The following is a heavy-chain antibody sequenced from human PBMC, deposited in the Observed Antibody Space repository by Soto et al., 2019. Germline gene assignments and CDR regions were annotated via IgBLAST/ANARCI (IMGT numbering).Heavy chain of an antibody. CDR2: IYYSGST. V-gene: IGHV4-31*03. CDR3: ARGNMQGGSSWPGGVFDY. D-gene: IGHD6-6*01. Sequence: QVQLQESGPGLVKPSQTLSLTCTVSGGSISSGGYYWSWIRQHPGKGLEWIGYIYYSGSTYYNPSLKSRVTISVDTSKNQFSLKLSSVTAADTAVYYCARGNMQGGSSWPGGVFDYWGQGTLVTVSS. CDR1: GGSISSGGYY. J-gene: IGHJ4*02.